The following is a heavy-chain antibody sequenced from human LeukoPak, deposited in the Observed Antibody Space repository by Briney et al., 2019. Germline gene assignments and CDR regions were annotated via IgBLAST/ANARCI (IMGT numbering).Heavy chain of an antibody. CDR3: ARSIGYVES. CDR1: GFTFSTSW. Sequence: GGSLRLSCAASGFTFSTSWMHWVRQASGKGLEWVSHVSTDGSTTAYADSVKGRFTISRENAKNTVYLQMNSLIAEDTAVYYCARSIGYVESWGQGTLVTVSS. V-gene: IGHV3-74*01. D-gene: IGHD5-18*01. J-gene: IGHJ5*02. CDR2: VSTDGSTT.